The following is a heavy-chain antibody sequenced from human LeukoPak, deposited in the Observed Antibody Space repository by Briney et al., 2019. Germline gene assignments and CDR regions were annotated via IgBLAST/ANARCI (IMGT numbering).Heavy chain of an antibody. CDR3: ARGKAIPAAIPHYYMEV. CDR2: ISSSSSTI. CDR1: GFTFSSYA. V-gene: IGHV3-48*01. Sequence: GGSLRLSCAASGFTFSSYAMHWVRQAPGKGLEWVSYISSSSSTIYYADSVKGRFTISRDNANNSLYLQMNSLRAEDTAVYYCARGKAIPAAIPHYYMEVWGKGTTVTVSS. D-gene: IGHD2-2*02. J-gene: IGHJ6*03.